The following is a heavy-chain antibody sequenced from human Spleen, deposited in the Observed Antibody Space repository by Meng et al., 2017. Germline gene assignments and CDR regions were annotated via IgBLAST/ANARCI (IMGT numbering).Heavy chain of an antibody. D-gene: IGHD2-21*02. CDR1: GGSISSSTW. CDR2: IYHSGST. Sequence: QVPSQESGPGLVKPSGTPSLTCAVSGGSISSSTWWSWVRQPPGKGLEWIGEIYHSGSTNYNPSLKSRVTISVDKSKNQFSLKLSSVTAADTAVYYCARMGNCGGDCYSRHFDYWGQGTLVTVSS. V-gene: IGHV4-4*02. J-gene: IGHJ4*02. CDR3: ARMGNCGGDCYSRHFDY.